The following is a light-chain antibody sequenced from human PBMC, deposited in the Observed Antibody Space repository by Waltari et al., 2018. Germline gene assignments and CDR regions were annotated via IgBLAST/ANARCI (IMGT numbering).Light chain of an antibody. Sequence: QSALTQPPTASGSPGQSVTISCTGTSSDVGGYNYVSWYQQHPGKAPKLMIYEVSNRPSGFPDRFSGSKSGNTASLTVSGLQAEDEADYYCRSYAGSNNFEVVFGGGTKLTVL. CDR2: EVS. CDR1: SSDVGGYNY. CDR3: RSYAGSNNFEVV. J-gene: IGLJ2*01. V-gene: IGLV2-8*01.